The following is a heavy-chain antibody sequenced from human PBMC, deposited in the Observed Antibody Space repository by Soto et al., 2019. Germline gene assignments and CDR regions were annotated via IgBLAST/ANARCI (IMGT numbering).Heavy chain of an antibody. J-gene: IGHJ4*02. Sequence: GASVKVSCKASGYTFTSYYMHWVRQAPGQGLEWMGIINPSGGSTSYAQKFQGRVTMTRDTSTSTVYMELSSLRSEDTAVYYCAREGYCSGGSCSPNIDYWGQGTLVTVSS. CDR3: AREGYCSGGSCSPNIDY. D-gene: IGHD2-15*01. CDR2: INPSGGST. V-gene: IGHV1-46*01. CDR1: GYTFTSYY.